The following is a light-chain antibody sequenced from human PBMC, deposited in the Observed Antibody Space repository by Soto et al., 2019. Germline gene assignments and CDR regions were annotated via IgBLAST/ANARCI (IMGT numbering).Light chain of an antibody. Sequence: EIVMTQSPATLSVSPGERATLSCRASQSVSSNLAWYQQKPGQAPRLLIYGASTRATGIPARFSGSGSGTEFTLTIISLEPEDSAVYYCQQRHMWPITFGQGTRLEIK. CDR3: QQRHMWPIT. CDR1: QSVSSN. V-gene: IGKV3-15*01. CDR2: GAS. J-gene: IGKJ5*01.